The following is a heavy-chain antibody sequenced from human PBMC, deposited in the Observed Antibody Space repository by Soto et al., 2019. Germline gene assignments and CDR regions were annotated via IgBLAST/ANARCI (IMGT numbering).Heavy chain of an antibody. V-gene: IGHV1-8*01. CDR1: GYTFSNYN. CDR3: AREAASDPSFYYHYMDV. CDR2: MNPDSGNT. J-gene: IGHJ6*03. Sequence: QEQLVQSGAEVKKPGAPMKVSCKASGYTFSNYNINWVRQASGQGLEWMGWMNPDSGNTGYAEKFQGRVTMTRNRSISTAYMELSGLRSEDTAVYYCAREAASDPSFYYHYMDVWGKGTTVTVSS. D-gene: IGHD3-10*01.